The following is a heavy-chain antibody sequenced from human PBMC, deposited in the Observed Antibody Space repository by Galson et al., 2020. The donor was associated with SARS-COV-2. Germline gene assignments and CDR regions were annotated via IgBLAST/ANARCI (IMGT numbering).Heavy chain of an antibody. CDR2: IYCGDSDT. J-gene: IGHJ4*02. CDR1: GYNFASYW. V-gene: IGHV5-51*01. D-gene: IGHD1-26*01. Sequence: GESLKISCKPSGYNFASYWIGWVRQMPGKGLEWMGIIYCGDSDTRYSPSSQGQVTMSADKSINTAYLQWTSLKASDTGIYYCARFETGGSRYWGQGTLVTVSS. CDR3: ARFETGGSRY.